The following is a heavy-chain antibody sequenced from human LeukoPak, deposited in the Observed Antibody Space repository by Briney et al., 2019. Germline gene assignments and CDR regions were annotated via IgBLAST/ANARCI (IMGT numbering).Heavy chain of an antibody. CDR3: AKDWDDYYGSGSYFDY. CDR1: GFTFSSYG. D-gene: IGHD3-10*01. CDR2: ISYDGSNK. J-gene: IGHJ4*02. Sequence: PGRSLRLSCAASGFTFSSYGMHWVRQAPGKGLEWVAVISYDGSNKYHADSVKGRFTFSRDNSKNTLYLQMNSLRAEDTALYYCAKDWDDYYGSGSYFDYWGQGTLVTVSS. V-gene: IGHV3-30*18.